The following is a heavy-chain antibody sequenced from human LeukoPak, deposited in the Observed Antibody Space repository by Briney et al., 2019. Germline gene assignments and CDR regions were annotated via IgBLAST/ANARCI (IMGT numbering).Heavy chain of an antibody. CDR3: ARDLRSSSYYYYGMDV. V-gene: IGHV4-31*03. CDR2: IYYSGST. J-gene: IGHJ6*02. D-gene: IGHD6-6*01. CDR1: GGSISSGGYY. Sequence: SETLSLTCTVSGGSISSGGYYWSWIRQHPGKGLEWIGYIYYSGSTYYNPSLKSRVTISVDTSKNQFSLKLSSVTAADTAVYHCARDLRSSSYYYYGMDVWGQGTTVTVSS.